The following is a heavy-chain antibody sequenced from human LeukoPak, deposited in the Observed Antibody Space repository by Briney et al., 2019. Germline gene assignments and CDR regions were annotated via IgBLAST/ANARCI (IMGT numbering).Heavy chain of an antibody. V-gene: IGHV3-30*02. D-gene: IGHD6-19*01. CDR1: GFTFSSYG. J-gene: IGHJ4*02. CDR2: IRSDGSIK. CDR3: AKDKESGSGWSFHC. Sequence: PGGSLRLSCAASGFTFSSYGMHWVRQAPGKGLEWVAFIRSDGSIKYYADSVKGRFTISRDNSKNTLFLQMISLRAEDTAVYFCAKDKESGSGWSFHCWGQGTLVTVSP.